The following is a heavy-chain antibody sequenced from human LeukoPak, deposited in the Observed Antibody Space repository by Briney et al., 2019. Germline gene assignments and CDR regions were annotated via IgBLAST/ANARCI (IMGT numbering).Heavy chain of an antibody. CDR2: MYYSGTT. D-gene: IGHD1-1*01. CDR3: ATTVNWRSDH. CDR1: GVSISSPSYY. Sequence: SESLSLTCTVSGVSISSPSYYWGWVRQPPGKGLEWIGTMYYSGTTYYHPSLKSRVTLSIDTSKNQVSIKLQSVTAADTAVYYCATTVNWRSDHWGRGTLVSVSS. V-gene: IGHV4-39*01. J-gene: IGHJ1*01.